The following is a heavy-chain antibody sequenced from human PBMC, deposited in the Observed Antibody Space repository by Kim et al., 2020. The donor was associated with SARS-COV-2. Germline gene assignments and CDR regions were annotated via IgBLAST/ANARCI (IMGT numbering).Heavy chain of an antibody. V-gene: IGHV3-74*01. CDR3: ARASSTSCYY. D-gene: IGHD2-2*01. CDR1: GFTFSSYW. CDR2: INGDGSST. J-gene: IGHJ4*02. Sequence: GGSLRLSCAASGFTFSSYWMPWVRQAPGKGLVWVSRINGDGSSTNYADSVKGRFTISRDNAKNTLFLQMNSLRPEDTAVYYCARASSTSCYYWGQGTLVTVSS.